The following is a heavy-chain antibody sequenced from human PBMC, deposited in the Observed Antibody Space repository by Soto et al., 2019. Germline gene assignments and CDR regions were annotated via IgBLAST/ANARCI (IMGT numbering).Heavy chain of an antibody. D-gene: IGHD3-16*01. V-gene: IGHV1-69*13. J-gene: IGHJ4*02. CDR1: GGTFSSYA. Sequence: GASVKVSCKASGGTFSSYAISWVRQAPGQGLEWMVGIIPIFGTANYAQKFQFRVTITADESTSTADMELSSLRSEDTAVYYCASGITTKPLPSDYWGQGTLVTVSS. CDR2: IIPIFGTA. CDR3: ASGITTKPLPSDY.